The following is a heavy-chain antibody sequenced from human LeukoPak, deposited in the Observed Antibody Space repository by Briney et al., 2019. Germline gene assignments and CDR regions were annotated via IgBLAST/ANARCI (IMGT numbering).Heavy chain of an antibody. Sequence: GGSLRLSCAASGFTFSSYGMHWVRQAPGKGLEWVAVIWYDGSNKYYADSVKGRFTISRDNSKNTLYLQMNSLRAEDTAVYYCARDRFYRIAVPGIPYPIRHFDYWGQGTLVTVSS. CDR3: ARDRFYRIAVPGIPYPIRHFDY. CDR1: GFTFSSYG. V-gene: IGHV3-33*01. D-gene: IGHD6-19*01. J-gene: IGHJ4*02. CDR2: IWYDGSNK.